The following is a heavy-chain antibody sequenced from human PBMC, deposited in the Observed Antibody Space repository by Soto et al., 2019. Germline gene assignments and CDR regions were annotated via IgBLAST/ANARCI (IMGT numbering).Heavy chain of an antibody. J-gene: IGHJ4*02. Sequence: PGESLKISWKGSGYSFSNYWIAWVRQMPGKGLELMGNIYPGDSDTKYSPSFRGQVTVSADQSISAAYLQWSSLTASDTAMYYCARLADSSSPLHXWGQGTLVTVSX. CDR3: ARLADSSSPLHX. D-gene: IGHD6-6*01. CDR1: GYSFSNYW. CDR2: IYPGDSDT. V-gene: IGHV5-51*01.